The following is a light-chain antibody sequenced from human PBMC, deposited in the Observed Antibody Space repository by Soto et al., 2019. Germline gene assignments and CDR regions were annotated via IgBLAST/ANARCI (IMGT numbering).Light chain of an antibody. Sequence: EIVLTQSPATLSLSPGERATLSCTTSQSVSSYFAWYQQKPDRAPRLLIYDASKRATGIPARFICSGSGTDFALTISSIEPEDFAVYYCQQRINWPLTVGHVTRLEIK. CDR3: QQRINWPLT. J-gene: IGKJ5*01. CDR1: QSVSSY. V-gene: IGKV3-11*01. CDR2: DAS.